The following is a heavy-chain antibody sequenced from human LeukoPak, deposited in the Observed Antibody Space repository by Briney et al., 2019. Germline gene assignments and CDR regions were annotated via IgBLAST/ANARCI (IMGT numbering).Heavy chain of an antibody. CDR1: GGSISSYY. J-gene: IGHJ4*02. CDR2: IYYSGST. D-gene: IGHD5-12*01. CDR3: ARSGLRGFDY. V-gene: IGHV4-59*01. Sequence: SETLSLTCTVSGGSISSYYWSWIRQPPGKGLEWIGYIYYSGSTNYNPSLKSRVTISVDTSKNQFSLKLSSVTAADTAVYYCARSGLRGFDYWGQGTLVTVSS.